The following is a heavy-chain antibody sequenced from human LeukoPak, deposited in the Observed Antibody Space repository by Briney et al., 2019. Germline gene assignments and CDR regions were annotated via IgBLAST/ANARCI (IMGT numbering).Heavy chain of an antibody. J-gene: IGHJ4*02. CDR3: AKDVLEK. Sequence: GGSLRLSCVAAGFSVSGEWRSWGRQAPGKGLEWVATIKGDGSQKFYVDSVKGRFTISRDDADNSLQLQMNSLRDEDTAVYYCAKDVLEKWGQGTLVSVSS. CDR2: IKGDGSQK. V-gene: IGHV3-7*01. CDR1: GFSVSGEW.